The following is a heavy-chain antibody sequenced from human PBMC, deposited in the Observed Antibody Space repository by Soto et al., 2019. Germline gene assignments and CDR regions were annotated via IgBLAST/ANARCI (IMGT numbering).Heavy chain of an antibody. D-gene: IGHD1-26*01. CDR2: IYYSGST. CDR3: ARGPPYSGRSDYYYYYGMDV. CDR1: GGSISSYY. J-gene: IGHJ6*02. Sequence: SETLSLTCTVSGGSISSYYWSWIRQPPGKGLEWIGYIYYSGSTNYNPSLKSRVTISVDTSKNQFSLKLSSVTAADTAVYYCARGPPYSGRSDYYYYYGMDVWGQGTTVTVSS. V-gene: IGHV4-59*01.